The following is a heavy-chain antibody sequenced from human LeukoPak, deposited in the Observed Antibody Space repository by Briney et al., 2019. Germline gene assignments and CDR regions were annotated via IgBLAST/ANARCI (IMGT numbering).Heavy chain of an antibody. V-gene: IGHV3-30*02. J-gene: IGHJ4*02. Sequence: PGGSLRLSCAASGFTFSSYGMHWVRQAPGKGLEWVAFIRYDGSNKYYADSVKGRFTISRDNSKNTLYLQMNSLRAEDTAVYYCAKDRVRIQLWSRVLLGDPFDYWGQGNLVTVSS. CDR2: IRYDGSNK. CDR3: AKDRVRIQLWSRVLLGDPFDY. CDR1: GFTFSSYG. D-gene: IGHD5-18*01.